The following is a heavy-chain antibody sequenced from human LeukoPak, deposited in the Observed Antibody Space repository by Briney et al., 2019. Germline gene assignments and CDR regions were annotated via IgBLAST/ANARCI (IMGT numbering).Heavy chain of an antibody. D-gene: IGHD3-10*01. CDR3: ARGQKSALTYGSGTYAYYFDY. J-gene: IGHJ4*02. CDR1: GYTFTSYD. V-gene: IGHV1-8*01. Sequence: ASVKVSCKTSGYTFTSYDINWVRQATGQGLEWMGWMNPNSGNTGYAQKFQGRVTMTRNTSISTAYMELSSLRSEDTAVYYCARGQKSALTYGSGTYAYYFDYWCQGTLVTVSS. CDR2: MNPNSGNT.